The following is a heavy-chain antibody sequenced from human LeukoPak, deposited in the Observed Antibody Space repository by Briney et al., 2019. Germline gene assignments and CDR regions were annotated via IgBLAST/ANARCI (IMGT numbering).Heavy chain of an antibody. D-gene: IGHD5-18*01. CDR2: IYYSGST. Sequence: SQTLSLTCTVSGGSISSGGYYWSWIRQHPGKGLEWIGYIYYSGSTYYNPSLKSRVTISVDTSKNQFSLKLSSVTAADTAVYYCGFRAGYSYVLRDYWGQGTLVTVSS. CDR1: GGSISSGGYY. CDR3: GFRAGYSYVLRDY. J-gene: IGHJ4*02. V-gene: IGHV4-31*03.